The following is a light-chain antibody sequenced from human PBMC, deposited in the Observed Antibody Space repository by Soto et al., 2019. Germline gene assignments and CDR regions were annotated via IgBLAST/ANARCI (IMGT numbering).Light chain of an antibody. Sequence: DVQMTQSPSSLSASIGDRVTITCQASQDISNYLNWFQQKPGKAPKLLIFGASNLQTGVPSRFSGSGSGTDFTFTISSLQPEDIATYYCQQYHNLPLTFGGGTKVEIK. CDR2: GAS. V-gene: IGKV1-33*01. CDR1: QDISNY. J-gene: IGKJ4*01. CDR3: QQYHNLPLT.